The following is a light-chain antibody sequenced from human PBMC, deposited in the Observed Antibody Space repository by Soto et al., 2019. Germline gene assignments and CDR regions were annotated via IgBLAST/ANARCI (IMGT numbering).Light chain of an antibody. V-gene: IGLV2-14*03. CDR1: SRDVGAYDY. Sequence: QSVLTQPASVFGSPGQSITISCTGTSRDVGAYDYVSWYLQYPDKAPQLLIYYVDHRPSGVSSRFSGSKSGNTASLTISGLQAEDEGDYYCCSYADGSIYFFGTGTKVTVL. J-gene: IGLJ1*01. CDR2: YVD. CDR3: CSYADGSIYF.